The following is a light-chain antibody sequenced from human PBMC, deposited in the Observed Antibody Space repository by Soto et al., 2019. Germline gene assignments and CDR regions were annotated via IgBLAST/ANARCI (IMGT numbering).Light chain of an antibody. CDR1: SSNIGSNY. CDR3: SAWDDSLRGWV. Sequence: QSVLTQPPSASWTPGQRVTISCSGSSSNIGSNYVYWYQQLPGTAPKLLIYRNNQRPSGVPDRFSGSKSGTSASLAISGLRSEDEADYYCSAWDDSLRGWVFGGGTKLTVL. V-gene: IGLV1-47*01. CDR2: RNN. J-gene: IGLJ3*02.